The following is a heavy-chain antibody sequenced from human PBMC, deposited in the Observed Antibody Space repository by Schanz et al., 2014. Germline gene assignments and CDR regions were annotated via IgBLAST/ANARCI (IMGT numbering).Heavy chain of an antibody. CDR3: AKAADWPVTRFDP. CDR1: GFTFGDYA. V-gene: IGHV3-23*04. CDR2: ISGGGGTT. Sequence: EVQLVESGGGLVQPGGSLRLSCAASGFTFGDYAMTWVRQAPGKGLEWVSAISGGGGTTYYTDSVKGRFTISRDNSKSTLYLQMSSLRADDTAVYYCAKAADWPVTRFDPWGQGTLVTVSS. D-gene: IGHD3-9*01. J-gene: IGHJ5*02.